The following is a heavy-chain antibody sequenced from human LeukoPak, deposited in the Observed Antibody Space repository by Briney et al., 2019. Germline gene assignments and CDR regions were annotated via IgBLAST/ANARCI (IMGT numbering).Heavy chain of an antibody. CDR1: GGSISNYY. Sequence: PSETLSLTCTVSGGSISNYYWTWIRQPPGKGLEWIGYIYYSGSTNYNPSLKSRVTISVDTSKNQFSLKLSSVTAADTAVYYCARHGEWYSSGWYPWNAFDIWGQGTMVTVSS. CDR3: ARHGEWYSSGWYPWNAFDI. CDR2: IYYSGST. J-gene: IGHJ3*02. V-gene: IGHV4-59*01. D-gene: IGHD6-19*01.